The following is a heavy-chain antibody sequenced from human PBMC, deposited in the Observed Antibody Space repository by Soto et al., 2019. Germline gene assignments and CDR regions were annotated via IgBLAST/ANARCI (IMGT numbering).Heavy chain of an antibody. CDR2: ISDSGTT. CDR1: GGSITTYY. D-gene: IGHD4-17*01. CDR3: ARAYYGGISRFDY. V-gene: IGHV4-59*01. J-gene: IGHJ4*02. Sequence: SETLSLTCTVSGGSITTYYWNWIRQPPGKGLEWIGYISDSGTTNYNPSLKSRVTIAVDTSRNHFSLKLRSVTAADTAVYFCARAYYGGISRFDYWGQGTLVTVSS.